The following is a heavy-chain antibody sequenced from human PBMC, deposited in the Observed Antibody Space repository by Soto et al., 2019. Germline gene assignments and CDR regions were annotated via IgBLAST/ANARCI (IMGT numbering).Heavy chain of an antibody. Sequence: SETLYLTCAVSGYSISSGYYWGWIRQPPGKGLEWIGSIYHSGSTYYNPSLKSRVTISVDTSKNQFSLKLSSVTAADTAVYYCARADIRIAAGWFDHWGQGTLVTVSS. CDR3: ARADIRIAAGWFDH. J-gene: IGHJ5*02. V-gene: IGHV4-38-2*01. CDR1: GYSISSGYY. CDR2: IYHSGST. D-gene: IGHD6-13*01.